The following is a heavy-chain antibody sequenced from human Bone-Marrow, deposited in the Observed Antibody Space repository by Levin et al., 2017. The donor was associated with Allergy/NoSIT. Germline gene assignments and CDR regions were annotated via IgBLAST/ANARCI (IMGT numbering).Heavy chain of an antibody. Sequence: PMASVKVSCKASGYTFTSHHIHWVRRAPGQGLEWMGRINPGDGDSYYVQKFQDRVIMTRDTSIDTVHLELSKLTSDDTAIYFCTRSWIKIWTPDFDYWGQGTLVTVSS. J-gene: IGHJ4*02. V-gene: IGHV1-2*06. CDR2: INPGDGDS. D-gene: IGHD3/OR15-3a*01. CDR3: TRSWIKIWTPDFDY. CDR1: GYTFTSHH.